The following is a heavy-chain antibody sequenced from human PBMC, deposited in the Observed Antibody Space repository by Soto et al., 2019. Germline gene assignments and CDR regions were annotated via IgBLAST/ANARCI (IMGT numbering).Heavy chain of an antibody. CDR2: LSGSGGST. Sequence: AGSLSLSYAASGFTISTYPMRCVRQAPGKGLEWVSALSGSGGSTYYADSVKGRFTISRDTSKNTLYVQMNSLRAEDTAVYYCAKVQSLIIGAFDIWGQGTMVTVS. D-gene: IGHD3-9*01. CDR3: AKVQSLIIGAFDI. CDR1: GFTISTYP. J-gene: IGHJ3*02. V-gene: IGHV3-23*01.